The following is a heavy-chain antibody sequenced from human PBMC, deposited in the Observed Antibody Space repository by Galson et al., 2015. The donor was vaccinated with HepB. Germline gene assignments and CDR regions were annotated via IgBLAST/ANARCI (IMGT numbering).Heavy chain of an antibody. CDR3: ARNPEEPGRDSSTYYYYYGMDV. D-gene: IGHD5-18*01. Sequence: SLRLSCAASGFTFSSYAMHWVRQAPGKGLEWVAVISYDGSNKYYADSVKGRFTISRDNSKNTLYLQMNSLRAEDTTVYYCARNPEEPGRDSSTYYYYYGMDVWGQGTTVTVSS. CDR2: ISYDGSNK. CDR1: GFTFSSYA. V-gene: IGHV3-30*04. J-gene: IGHJ6*02.